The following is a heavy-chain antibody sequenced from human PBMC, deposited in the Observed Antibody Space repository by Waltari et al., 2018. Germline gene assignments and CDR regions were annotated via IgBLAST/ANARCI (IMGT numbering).Heavy chain of an antibody. CDR3: ARDLMRGYCSSTSCYGMDV. Sequence: QVQLVESGGGVVQPGRSLRLSCAASGFTFSSSGMHWVRQAPGKGLEWLAVIWYDGSKKDYEDSVKGRFTISRDNSKNTLYLQMNSLRAEDTAVYYCARDLMRGYCSSTSCYGMDVWGQGTTVTISS. D-gene: IGHD2-2*01. J-gene: IGHJ6*02. CDR1: GFTFSSSG. CDR2: IWYDGSKK. V-gene: IGHV3-33*01.